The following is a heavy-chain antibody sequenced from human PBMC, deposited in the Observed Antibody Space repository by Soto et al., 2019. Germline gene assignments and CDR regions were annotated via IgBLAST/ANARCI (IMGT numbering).Heavy chain of an antibody. D-gene: IGHD2-8*01. J-gene: IGHJ4*02. CDR2: INPKGGAT. CDR1: GYTFTTYY. V-gene: IGHV1-46*01. CDR3: ATALTGLYK. Sequence: QVSLVQSGTEMRKPGASVKVSCKASGYTFTTYYIHWVRQAPGQGLEWMGIINPKGGATTYAQKFQDRNRLTPDTEMGAVNMELRRLRPWGSSMCFCATALTGLYKWVQATQVTVSS.